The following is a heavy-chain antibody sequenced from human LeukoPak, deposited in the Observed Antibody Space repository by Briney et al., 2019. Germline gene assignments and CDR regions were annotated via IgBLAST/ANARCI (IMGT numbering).Heavy chain of an antibody. D-gene: IGHD6-19*01. CDR1: GFTFTSYE. Sequence: GGSLRLSCAASGFTFTSYEMNWVRQAPGKGLEWVSYINSDGTTIYYADSVKGRFTISRDYAKNSLYLQMNSLRAEDTAIHYCARERAVAGAGFDYWGQGTLVTVSS. CDR2: INSDGTTI. V-gene: IGHV3-48*03. J-gene: IGHJ4*02. CDR3: ARERAVAGAGFDY.